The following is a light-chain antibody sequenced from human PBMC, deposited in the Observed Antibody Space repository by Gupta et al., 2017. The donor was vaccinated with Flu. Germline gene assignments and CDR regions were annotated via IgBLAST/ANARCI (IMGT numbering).Light chain of an antibody. CDR1: RNLIKS. CDR2: DDR. J-gene: IGLJ3*02. Sequence: KTTRSKCGGDRNLIKSVHCYQQQPGQAPILFVYDDRDRRSGTPERFSGSKSGTTATLTISRVEAGEEADYYCQVWASSSNNTWVFGGGTKLTVL. V-gene: IGLV3-21*03. CDR3: QVWASSSNNTWV.